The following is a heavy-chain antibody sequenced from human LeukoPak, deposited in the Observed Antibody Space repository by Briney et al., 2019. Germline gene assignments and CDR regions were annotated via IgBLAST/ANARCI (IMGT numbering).Heavy chain of an antibody. CDR2: MSSSSSTI. CDR1: GLTFRSTN. Sequence: PGGSLRLSCEASGLTFRSTNMHWVRQAPGKGLEWISYMSSSSSTIYYADSVKGRFTISRDNAKSSLYLQMNSLRVEDSAVYYCVTDFPVYWGQGTLVTVSS. V-gene: IGHV3-48*01. CDR3: VTDFPVY. J-gene: IGHJ4*02.